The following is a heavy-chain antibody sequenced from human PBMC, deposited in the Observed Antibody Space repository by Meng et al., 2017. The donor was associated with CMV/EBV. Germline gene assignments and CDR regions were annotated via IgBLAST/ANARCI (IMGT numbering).Heavy chain of an antibody. CDR2: MNPNSGNT. Sequence: ASVKVSCKASGYTFTSYDINWVRQATGQGLEWMGWMNPNSGNTGYAQKFQGRVTMTRNTSTSTAYMELSSLRSEDTAVYYCARGGYGSGVPYGMDVWGQGTTVTVSS. J-gene: IGHJ6*02. CDR3: ARGGYGSGVPYGMDV. D-gene: IGHD3-10*01. CDR1: GYTFTSYD. V-gene: IGHV1-8*01.